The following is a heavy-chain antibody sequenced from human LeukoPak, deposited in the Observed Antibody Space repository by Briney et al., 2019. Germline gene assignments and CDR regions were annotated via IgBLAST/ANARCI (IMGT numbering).Heavy chain of an antibody. CDR2: VNADGGNT. V-gene: IGHV3-23*01. J-gene: IGHJ4*02. Sequence: GGSLRLSCAASGFTFDNYRMSWVRQAPGKWLEWVSTVNADGGNTYYADSVKGRFTISRDNSKSTLILQMNSLRVEDTALYYCTKRVKYGGTWDHFADWGQGTLVTVSS. CDR3: TKRVKYGGTWDHFAD. CDR1: GFTFDNYR. D-gene: IGHD1-26*01.